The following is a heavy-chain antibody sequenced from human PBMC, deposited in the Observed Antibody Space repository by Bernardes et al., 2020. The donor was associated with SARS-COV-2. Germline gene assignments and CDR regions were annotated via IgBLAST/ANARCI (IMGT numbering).Heavy chain of an antibody. V-gene: IGHV4-59*08. CDR2: IYYSVNT. Sequence: SETLSLTCTVSGDSISNYYWSWIRQPPGKGLEWIGYIYYSVNTNYNPSLKSRVTISADTSKNQFSLKMTSVTAADTAVYYCARQGGGLAADFWGQGALVTVSS. CDR3: ARQGGGLAADF. D-gene: IGHD6-25*01. J-gene: IGHJ4*02. CDR1: GDSISNYY.